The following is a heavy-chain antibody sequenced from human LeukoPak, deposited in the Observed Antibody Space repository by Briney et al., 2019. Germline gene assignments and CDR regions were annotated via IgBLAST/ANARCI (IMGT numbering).Heavy chain of an antibody. CDR1: GFTFSSYG. CDR2: ISGSAGTT. Sequence: PGGSLRLSRATFGFTFSSYGMTWVRQAPGKGLEWVSAISGSAGTTYYADPVKGRFTISRDNSKNTLYLQMNSLRAEDTAIYYCAKSRGIYDNSGWRTFDYWGQGTLVTVSS. J-gene: IGHJ4*02. D-gene: IGHD6-19*01. CDR3: AKSRGIYDNSGWRTFDY. V-gene: IGHV3-23*01.